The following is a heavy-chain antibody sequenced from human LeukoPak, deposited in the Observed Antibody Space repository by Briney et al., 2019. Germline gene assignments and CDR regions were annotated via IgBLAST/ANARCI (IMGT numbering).Heavy chain of an antibody. V-gene: IGHV3-43D*03. CDR3: AKDMPRFSYGLNPDY. CDR2: ISWDGAAT. D-gene: IGHD5-18*01. CDR1: GFTFDDYA. J-gene: IGHJ4*02. Sequence: PGGSLRLSCAASGFTFDDYAMHWVRQVPGKGLEWVSLISWDGAATNYADSVKGRFTISRDNSKNSLYLQMNSLRAEDTALYYCAKDMPRFSYGLNPDYWGQGTLVTVSS.